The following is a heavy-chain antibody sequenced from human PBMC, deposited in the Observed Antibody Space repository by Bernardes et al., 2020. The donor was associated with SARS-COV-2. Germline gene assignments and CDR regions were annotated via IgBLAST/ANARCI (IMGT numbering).Heavy chain of an antibody. Sequence: ASVKVSCKASEHTVANFCMHWVRQAPGQGLEWMGMICLTDADTRYAEKFQGRVTMTRDTSTSTVYMELSALRSEDTAVYYCVRAGDQYFDSWGQGTPVTVSS. CDR2: ICLTDADT. V-gene: IGHV1-46*01. CDR1: EHTVANFC. CDR3: VRAGDQYFDS. J-gene: IGHJ4*02. D-gene: IGHD1-1*01.